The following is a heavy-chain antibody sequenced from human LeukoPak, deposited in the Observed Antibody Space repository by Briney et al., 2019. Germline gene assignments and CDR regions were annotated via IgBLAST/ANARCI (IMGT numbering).Heavy chain of an antibody. Sequence: PGGSLRLSCAASGFTFSSYWMHWVRQAPGKGLVWVSRINSDGSSTSYADSVKGRFTISRDNAKNTLYLQMNSLRAEDTAVYYCASLGLEFYYDSSGQFDYWGQGTLVTVSS. CDR3: ASLGLEFYYDSSGQFDY. CDR2: INSDGSST. J-gene: IGHJ4*02. CDR1: GFTFSSYW. D-gene: IGHD3-22*01. V-gene: IGHV3-74*01.